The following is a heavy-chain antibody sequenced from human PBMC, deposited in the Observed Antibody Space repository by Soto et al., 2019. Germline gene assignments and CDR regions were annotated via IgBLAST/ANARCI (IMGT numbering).Heavy chain of an antibody. CDR3: AHSRCGGDCLQSYSSHYYYGVDV. CDR1: GFSLSTGGVG. Sequence: QITLRESGPTLVKPTQTLTLTCTFSGFSLSTGGVGVGWIRQPPGKALEWLALIYWDDDKRYSPSLKSRLTINKDTSKNQVVLTMTNMDPVDTATYYCAHSRCGGDCLQSYSSHYYYGVDVWGQGTTVTVSS. J-gene: IGHJ6*02. V-gene: IGHV2-5*02. CDR2: IYWDDDK. D-gene: IGHD2-21*02.